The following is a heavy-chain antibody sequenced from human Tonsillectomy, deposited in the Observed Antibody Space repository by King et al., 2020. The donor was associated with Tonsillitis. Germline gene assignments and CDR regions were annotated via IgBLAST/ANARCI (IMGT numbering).Heavy chain of an antibody. V-gene: IGHV3-53*01. D-gene: IGHD3-3*01. J-gene: IGHJ5*02. CDR3: WGGHYTT. CDR2: ISTDGDR. CDR1: GFTVSDNY. Sequence: VQLVESGGDLIQPGGSLRLSCATSGFTVSDNYMSWVRQAPGKGLDWVSLISTDGDRYYADSVKGRFAISRDDSKNVLYLQMNGLRAEDSAVYYCWGGHYTTWGQGTLVTVSS.